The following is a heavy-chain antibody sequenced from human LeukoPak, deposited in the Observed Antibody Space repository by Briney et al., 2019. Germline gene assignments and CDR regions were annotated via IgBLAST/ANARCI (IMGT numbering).Heavy chain of an antibody. V-gene: IGHV3-30*03. CDR2: ISYDGSNK. CDR1: GFTFSSYG. Sequence: PGRSLRLSCAASGFTFSSYGMHWVRQAPGKGLEWVAVISYDGSNKYYADSVKGRFTISRDNSKNTLYLQMNSLRAEDTAVYYCARDAPYYYDSSGSPDAFDIWGQGTMVTVSS. CDR3: ARDAPYYYDSSGSPDAFDI. J-gene: IGHJ3*02. D-gene: IGHD3-22*01.